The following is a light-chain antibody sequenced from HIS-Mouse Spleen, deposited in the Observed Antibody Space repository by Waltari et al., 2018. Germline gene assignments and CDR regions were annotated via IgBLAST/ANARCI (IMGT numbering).Light chain of an antibody. V-gene: IGKV3-15*01. CDR2: GAS. J-gene: IGKJ2*01. CDR3: QQYNNWSSYT. CDR1: QSVSSN. Sequence: EIVMMQSPATLSVSPGERATLSCRASQSVSSNLAWYQQKPGQAPRLLIYGASTRATGIPARFSGSGSGTEFTLTISSMQSEDFAVYYCQQYNNWSSYTFGQGTKLEIK.